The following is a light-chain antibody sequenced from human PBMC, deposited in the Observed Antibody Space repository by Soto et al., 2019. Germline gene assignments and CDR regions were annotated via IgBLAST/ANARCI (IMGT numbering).Light chain of an antibody. V-gene: IGKV3-20*01. CDR2: GAS. CDR3: QQYGGTPPIT. Sequence: EIVLTQSPGTLSLSPGERATLSCRASQKISSRYLAWYLQKPGQAPRFLIYGASSRATGIPDRFSGSGSGTDFTLTISRLEPEDFAVYYCQQYGGTPPITFGQGRLLEIK. J-gene: IGKJ5*01. CDR1: QKISSRY.